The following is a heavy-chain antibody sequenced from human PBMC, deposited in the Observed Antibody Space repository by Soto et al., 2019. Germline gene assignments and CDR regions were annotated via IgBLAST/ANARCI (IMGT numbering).Heavy chain of an antibody. CDR1: GDSISSPNYF. Sequence: QVQLQESGPGLVKPSQTLSLTCTVSGDSISSPNYFWSWVRQPPGKGLEWIGYILYSGSAYYNPSLKSRVTISVDTSKNQFFLQLNSVTAADTAVYYCAREVIAATPGADGFDLWGQGTMLTVSS. CDR2: ILYSGSA. V-gene: IGHV4-30-4*01. J-gene: IGHJ3*01. CDR3: AREVIAATPGADGFDL. D-gene: IGHD2-15*01.